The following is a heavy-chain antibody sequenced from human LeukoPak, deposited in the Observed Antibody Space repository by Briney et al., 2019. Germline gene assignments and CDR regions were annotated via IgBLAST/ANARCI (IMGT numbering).Heavy chain of an antibody. CDR1: GYTFTGYY. V-gene: IGHV1-2*06. Sequence: SVKVSCKASGYTFTGYYIHWVRQAPGQGLEWMGRINPDTGGTDYAQRFQGRITMTRDTSITTAYMELSRLTSDDTAMYYCAKVPPSITAAGNWLDPWGQGALVTVSS. D-gene: IGHD6-13*01. CDR3: AKVPPSITAAGNWLDP. J-gene: IGHJ5*02. CDR2: INPDTGGT.